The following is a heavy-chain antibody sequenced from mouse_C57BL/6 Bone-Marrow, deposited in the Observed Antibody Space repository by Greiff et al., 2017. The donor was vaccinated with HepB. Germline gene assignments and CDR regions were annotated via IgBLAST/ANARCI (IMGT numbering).Heavy chain of an antibody. CDR2: IYPRSGNT. CDR1: GYTFTSYG. J-gene: IGHJ3*01. Sequence: LVESGAELARPGASVKLSCKASGYTFTSYGISWVKQRTGQGLEWIGEIYPRSGNTYYNEKFKGKATLTADKSSSTAYMELRSLTSEDSAVYFCARSDYSAWFAYWGQGTLVTVSA. V-gene: IGHV1-81*01. D-gene: IGHD1-1*02. CDR3: ARSDYSAWFAY.